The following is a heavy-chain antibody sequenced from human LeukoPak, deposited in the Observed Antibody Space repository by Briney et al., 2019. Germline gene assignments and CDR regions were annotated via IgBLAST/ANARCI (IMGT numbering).Heavy chain of an antibody. CDR3: ARFDDILTGPY. D-gene: IGHD3-9*01. Sequence: PGGSLRLSRAASGFTFSSYAMHWVRQAPGKGLEWVAVISYDGSNKYYADSVKGRFTISRDNSKNTLYLQMNSLRAEDTAVYYCARFDDILTGPYWGQGTLVTVSS. V-gene: IGHV3-30-3*01. CDR1: GFTFSSYA. CDR2: ISYDGSNK. J-gene: IGHJ4*02.